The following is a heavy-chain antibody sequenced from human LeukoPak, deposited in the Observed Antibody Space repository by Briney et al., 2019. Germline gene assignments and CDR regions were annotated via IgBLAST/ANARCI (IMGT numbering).Heavy chain of an antibody. CDR1: GFTFSTYS. CDR3: ARETVAGTGDAFDV. Sequence: GGSLRLSCAASGFTFSTYSMNWFRQAPGKGLEWVSSISSGSSYIYYSDSLMGRSTISRDNAKNSLYLQMNSLRAEDTAVYYCARETVAGTGDAFDVWGHGTTVTVSS. V-gene: IGHV3-21*01. D-gene: IGHD6-19*01. J-gene: IGHJ3*01. CDR2: ISSGSSYI.